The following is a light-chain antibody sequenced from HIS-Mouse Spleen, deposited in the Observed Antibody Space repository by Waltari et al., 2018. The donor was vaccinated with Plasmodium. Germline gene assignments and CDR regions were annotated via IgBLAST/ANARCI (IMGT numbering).Light chain of an antibody. V-gene: IGLV3-10*01. Sequence: SYELTQPPSVSVSPGQPARIPCSGAALPKTYAYWYQQKSGQAPVLVIYEDSKRPSGIPERFSGSSSGTMATLTISGAQVEDEADYYCYSTDSSGNHRVFGGGTKLTVL. J-gene: IGLJ3*02. CDR3: YSTDSSGNHRV. CDR1: ALPKTY. CDR2: EDS.